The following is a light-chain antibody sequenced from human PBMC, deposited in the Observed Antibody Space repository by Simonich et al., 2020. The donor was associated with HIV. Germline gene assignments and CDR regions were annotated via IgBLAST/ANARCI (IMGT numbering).Light chain of an antibody. Sequence: EIVMTQSPATLSVSPGERATLSCRASQIVSSNLAWYQQKPGQAPRLLIYGASTRATGIPARFSGSGSGTEFTLTISNLQPEDFATYYCRQYYTIPRTFGQGTKVEIK. CDR3: RQYYTIPRT. V-gene: IGKV3D-15*01. CDR2: GAS. J-gene: IGKJ1*01. CDR1: QIVSSN.